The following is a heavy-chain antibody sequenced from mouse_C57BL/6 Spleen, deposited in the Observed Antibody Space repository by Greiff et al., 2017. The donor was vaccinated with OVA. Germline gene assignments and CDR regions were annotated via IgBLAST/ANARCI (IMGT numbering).Heavy chain of an antibody. CDR1: GYTFTSYW. J-gene: IGHJ4*01. CDR2: IDPNSGGT. CDR3: ARGSVPDPYAMDY. Sequence: QVQLKQPGAELVKPGASVKLSCKASGYTFTSYWMHWVKQRPGRGLEWIGRIDPNSGGTKYNEKFKSKATLTVDKPSSTAYMQLSSLTSEDSAVYYCARGSVPDPYAMDYWGQGTSVTVSS. V-gene: IGHV1-72*01.